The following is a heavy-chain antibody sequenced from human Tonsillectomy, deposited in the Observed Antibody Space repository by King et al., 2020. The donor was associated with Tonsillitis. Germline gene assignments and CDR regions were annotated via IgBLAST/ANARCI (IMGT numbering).Heavy chain of an antibody. V-gene: IGHV1-2*02. CDR2: IDCNSGST. CDR3: SRETWVYGS. J-gene: IGHJ5*02. Sequence: QLVQSGTEVKVPGASVTVSCKASGYTFTHYHIHWIRQAPGQGLEWMGWIDCNSGSTNYAQNLQGRVTLTRDTSTNTAYRDLRSLRSDDTAIYYCSRETWVYGSWGQGTLVTVSS. D-gene: IGHD5-24*01. CDR1: GYTFTHYH.